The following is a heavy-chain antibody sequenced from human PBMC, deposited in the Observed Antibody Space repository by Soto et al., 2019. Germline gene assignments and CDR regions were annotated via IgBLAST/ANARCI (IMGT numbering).Heavy chain of an antibody. V-gene: IGHV3-21*01. CDR3: ARVAPTFGGDRLYYFDY. D-gene: IGHD3-16*01. CDR2: ISSSSSYI. J-gene: IGHJ4*02. Sequence: EVQLVESGGGLVKPGGSLRLYCAASRFTFSSYTMTWVRQAPGKGLEWVSSISSSSSYIYYGDSVKGRFTISRDNAKKSLYLQMNSLRVEDTAVYYCARVAPTFGGDRLYYFDYWGRGTLVTVSS. CDR1: RFTFSSYT.